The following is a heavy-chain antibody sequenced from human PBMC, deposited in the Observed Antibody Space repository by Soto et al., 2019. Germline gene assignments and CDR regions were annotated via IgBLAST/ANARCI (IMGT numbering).Heavy chain of an antibody. D-gene: IGHD3-22*01. CDR3: ASSYDSSGYYYGNVPVP. J-gene: IGHJ5*02. CDR2: IYYSGST. CDR1: GGSISSSSYY. Sequence: QLQLQESGPGLVKPSETLSLTCTVSGGSISSSSYYWGWIRQPPGKGLEWIGSIYYSGSTYYNPSLKSRVTISVDTSKNQFSLKLSSVTAADTAVYYCASSYDSSGYYYGNVPVPWGQGTLVTVSS. V-gene: IGHV4-39*01.